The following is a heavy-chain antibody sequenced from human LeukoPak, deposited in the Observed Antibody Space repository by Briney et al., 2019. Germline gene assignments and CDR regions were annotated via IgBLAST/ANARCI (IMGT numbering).Heavy chain of an antibody. Sequence: PSETLSLTCAVSGYSISSGYYWGWIRQPPGQGLEWIGSIYHSGSTYYNPSLKSRVTISVDTSKNQFSLKLSSLTAADTAVYYCARAGDYVESILNWFDPWGQGTLVTVSS. J-gene: IGHJ5*02. CDR2: IYHSGST. CDR1: GYSISSGYY. CDR3: ARAGDYVESILNWFDP. D-gene: IGHD4-17*01. V-gene: IGHV4-38-2*01.